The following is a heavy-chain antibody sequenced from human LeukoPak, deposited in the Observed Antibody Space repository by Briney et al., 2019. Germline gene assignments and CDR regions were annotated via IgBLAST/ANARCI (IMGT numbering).Heavy chain of an antibody. V-gene: IGHV1-46*01. CDR1: GYTFTSYY. Sequence: ASVKVSCKASGYTFTSYYMHWVRQAPGQGLEWMGIINPSGGSTSYAQKFQGRVTMTRDTSTSTVYMELSSLRSEDTAVYYCARDLEWLREEDAFDIWGQGTMVTVPS. D-gene: IGHD5-12*01. J-gene: IGHJ3*02. CDR3: ARDLEWLREEDAFDI. CDR2: INPSGGST.